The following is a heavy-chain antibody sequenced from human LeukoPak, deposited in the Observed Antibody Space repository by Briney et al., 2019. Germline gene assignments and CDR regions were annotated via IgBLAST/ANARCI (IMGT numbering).Heavy chain of an antibody. Sequence: SGPTLVNPTQTLTLTCTFSGFSLSTSGVGVGWICQPPGKALEWLALIYWDDDKRYSPSLKSRLTITKDTSKNQVVLTMTNMDPVDTATYYCAHRPPWGRPCLFDYWGQGTLVTVSS. D-gene: IGHD3-16*01. V-gene: IGHV2-5*02. J-gene: IGHJ4*02. CDR1: GFSLSTSGVG. CDR3: AHRPPWGRPCLFDY. CDR2: IYWDDDK.